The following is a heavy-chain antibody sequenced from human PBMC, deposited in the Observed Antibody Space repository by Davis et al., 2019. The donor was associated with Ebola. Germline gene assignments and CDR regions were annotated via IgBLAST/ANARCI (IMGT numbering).Heavy chain of an antibody. V-gene: IGHV1-18*01. CDR3: VTGNYYGFDI. J-gene: IGHJ3*02. D-gene: IGHD1-26*01. CDR2: INPYRGNT. CDR1: GYTFSNYG. Sequence: ASVKVSCKASGYTFSNYGLIWVRQAPGQGLEWMGWINPYRGNTNYAQNLQGRVTMTTDTSTDTAYMELRSLRSDDTAVFYCVTGNYYGFDIWGQGTWVIVSS.